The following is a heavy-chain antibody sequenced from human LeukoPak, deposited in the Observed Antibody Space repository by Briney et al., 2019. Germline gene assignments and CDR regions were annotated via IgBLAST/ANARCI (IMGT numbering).Heavy chain of an antibody. CDR2: INPSGGST. V-gene: IGHV1-46*01. J-gene: IGHJ5*02. D-gene: IGHD2-2*02. Sequence: ASVKVSCKASGYTFTSYYMHWVRQAPGQGLEWMGIINPSGGSTSYAQKFQGRVTMTRNTSISTAYMELSSLRSEDTAVYYCARGGCSSTSCYTTRELLRYTPWFDPWGQGTLVTVSS. CDR3: ARGGCSSTSCYTTRELLRYTPWFDP. CDR1: GYTFTSYY.